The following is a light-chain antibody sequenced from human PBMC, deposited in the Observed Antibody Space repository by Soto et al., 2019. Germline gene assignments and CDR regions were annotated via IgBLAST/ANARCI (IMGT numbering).Light chain of an antibody. CDR1: SSDVGSYNL. CDR2: EVS. V-gene: IGLV2-23*02. J-gene: IGLJ2*01. Sequence: QSVLTQPASVSGSPGQSITISCTGTSSDVGSYNLVSWYQQYPGKAPKFIIYEVSKRPSGVSNRFSGSKSGNTASLTISGLQAEDEADYYCCSYAGSTTHVVFGGGTKVTV. CDR3: CSYAGSTTHVV.